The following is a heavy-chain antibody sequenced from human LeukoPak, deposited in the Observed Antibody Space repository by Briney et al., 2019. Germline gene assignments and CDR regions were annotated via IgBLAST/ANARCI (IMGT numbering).Heavy chain of an antibody. CDR1: GGSFSGYY. CDR2: INHSGST. V-gene: IGHV4-34*01. CDR3: ARGERRIMIGHY. D-gene: IGHD3-16*01. Sequence: SETLSLTCAVYGGSFSGYYWSWIRQPPGKGLEWIGEINHSGSTNYNPSLKSRVTISVDTSKNQFSLKLSSVTAADTAVYYCARGERRIMIGHYWGQGTLVTVSS. J-gene: IGHJ4*02.